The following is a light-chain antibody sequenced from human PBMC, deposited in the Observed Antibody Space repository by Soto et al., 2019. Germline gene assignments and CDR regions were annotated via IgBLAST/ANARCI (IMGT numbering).Light chain of an antibody. CDR2: HAS. V-gene: IGKV1-33*01. CDR1: QDISKN. CDR3: QQYDHPPYT. J-gene: IGKJ2*01. Sequence: DIQMTQSPSSLSATVGDRVTITCQASQDISKNLNWYQQKPGKAPKLLIYHASILETGVPARFSGSGSGTDFSLTISSLQPEDIAVYYCQQYDHPPYTFGQGTKLEI.